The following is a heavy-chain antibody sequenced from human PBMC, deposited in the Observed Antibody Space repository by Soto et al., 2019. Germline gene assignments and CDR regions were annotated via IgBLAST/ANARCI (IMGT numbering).Heavy chain of an antibody. CDR2: ISSSSSTI. CDR1: GLTFGSYS. D-gene: IGHD3-10*01. J-gene: IGHJ6*02. CDR3: AFGEYYRYSSYGMYV. V-gene: IGHV3-48*01. Sequence: GGSLRLSCAASGLTFGSYSMNWVRQAPGKGMEWVSYISSSSSTIYYADSVKGRFTISRDNAKNSLYLQMNSLRAEDTAVYYCAFGEYYRYSSYGMYVWAQETTVTVSS.